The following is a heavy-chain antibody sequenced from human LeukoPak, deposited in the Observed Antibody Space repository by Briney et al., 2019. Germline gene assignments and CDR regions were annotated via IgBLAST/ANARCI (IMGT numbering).Heavy chain of an antibody. J-gene: IGHJ6*02. V-gene: IGHV3-30-3*01. CDR1: GFTSRSYA. CDR3: ARGGYCSSTSCYTGYYYGMDV. CDR2: ISYVGSNK. D-gene: IGHD2-2*02. Sequence: GGSLRLSCAASGFTSRSYAMHWVRQAPGKGLEWVAVISYVGSNKYYADSVKGRFTISRDNSKNTLYLQMNSLRAEDTAVYYCARGGYCSSTSCYTGYYYGMDVWGQGTTVTVSS.